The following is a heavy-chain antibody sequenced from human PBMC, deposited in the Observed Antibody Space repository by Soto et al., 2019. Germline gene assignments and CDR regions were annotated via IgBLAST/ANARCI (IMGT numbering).Heavy chain of an antibody. CDR2: ISAFNGET. CDR1: GFTFSDYG. D-gene: IGHD6-19*01. Sequence: VKVSCKASGFTFSDYGFSWVRQAPGRGLEWMGWISAFNGETNYTQKSEGRVAMTTDAATTTAYMELRSPTVDDTAVYYCVRDQQWLLPVPLNFDYWGQGTVVTVSS. CDR3: VRDQQWLLPVPLNFDY. V-gene: IGHV1-18*01. J-gene: IGHJ4*02.